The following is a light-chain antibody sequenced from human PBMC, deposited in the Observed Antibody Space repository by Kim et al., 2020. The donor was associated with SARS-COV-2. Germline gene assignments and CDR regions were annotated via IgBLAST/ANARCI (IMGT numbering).Light chain of an antibody. CDR3: SSYAGSNNWV. V-gene: IGLV2-8*01. Sequence: GQSVTIACTGTSSDVGGYNYVSWYQQHPGKAPKLMIYEVSKRPSGVPDRFSGSKSGNTASLTVSGLQAEDEADYYYSSYAGSNNWVFGGGTKLTVL. J-gene: IGLJ3*02. CDR2: EVS. CDR1: SSDVGGYNY.